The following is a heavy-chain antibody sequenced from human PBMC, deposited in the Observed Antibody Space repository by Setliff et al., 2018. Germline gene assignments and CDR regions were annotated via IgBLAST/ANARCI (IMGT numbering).Heavy chain of an antibody. V-gene: IGHV3-21*01. J-gene: IGHJ5*01. CDR3: ARSPGWIPWFDS. Sequence: GGSLRLSCAASGFTFSSYSMNWVRQAPGKGLEWVSSISSSSSYIYHADSVKGRFTISRDNAKTSLYLQMDSLRVEDTAVYFCARSPGWIPWFDSWGQGTLVTVSS. D-gene: IGHD5-18*01. CDR1: GFTFSSYS. CDR2: ISSSSSYI.